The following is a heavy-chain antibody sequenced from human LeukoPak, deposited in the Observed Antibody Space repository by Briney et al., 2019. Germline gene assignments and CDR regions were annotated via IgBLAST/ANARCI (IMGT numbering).Heavy chain of an antibody. D-gene: IGHD2-21*01. V-gene: IGHV3-53*01. CDR1: GFTVRTHS. CDR3: ASAREYCGGAEYYEYFQH. J-gene: IGHJ1*01. Sequence: VGSLRLSCAASGFTVRTHSMSWVRQAPRKGLEWVSVIYGGGSTYYADSVNGRFTISRDSSKNTLFLQMNSLRAEDTALYYCASAREYCGGAEYYEYFQHWGQGTLVTVSS. CDR2: IYGGGST.